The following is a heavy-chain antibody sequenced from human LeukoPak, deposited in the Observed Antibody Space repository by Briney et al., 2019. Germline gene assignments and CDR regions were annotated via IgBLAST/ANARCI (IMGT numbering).Heavy chain of an antibody. CDR2: FNSDGRST. V-gene: IGHV3-74*01. CDR1: GFTFSNYY. D-gene: IGHD3/OR15-3a*01. CDR3: ARAISNDFSKTLDY. Sequence: PGGSLRLSCAASGFTFSNYYMHWVRQAPGKGLVWVSRFNSDGRSTAYADSVKGRFTIPRDNAKNTLYLQMNSLRAEDTAIYYCARAISNDFSKTLDYWGQGSLVTVSS. J-gene: IGHJ4*02.